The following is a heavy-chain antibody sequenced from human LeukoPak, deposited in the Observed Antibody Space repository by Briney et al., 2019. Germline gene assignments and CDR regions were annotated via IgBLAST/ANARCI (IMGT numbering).Heavy chain of an antibody. J-gene: IGHJ4*02. CDR3: ARLGYCSSTSCYSPD. V-gene: IGHV3-23*01. CDR1: GFTFSSYA. D-gene: IGHD2-2*02. CDR2: ISGSGGST. Sequence: PGGSLRLSCAASGFTFSSYAMSWVRQAPGKGLEWVSAISGSGGSTYYADSVKGRFTISRDNAKNSLYLQMNSLRAEDTAVYYCARLGYCSSTSCYSPDWGQGTLVTVSS.